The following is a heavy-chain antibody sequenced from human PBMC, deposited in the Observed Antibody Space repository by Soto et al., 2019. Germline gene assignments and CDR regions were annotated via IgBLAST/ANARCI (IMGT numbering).Heavy chain of an antibody. Sequence: PGESLKISCKGSGYRFTSYWITWVRQMPGKGLEWMWRIDPSDSYTNYSPSFQGHVSMSADKSISTAYLQWSSLKASDTAMYYCARVTGYPNYYGMDVWGQGTTVTVSS. D-gene: IGHD3-9*01. CDR3: ARVTGYPNYYGMDV. CDR1: GYRFTSYW. CDR2: IDPSDSYT. V-gene: IGHV5-10-1*01. J-gene: IGHJ6*02.